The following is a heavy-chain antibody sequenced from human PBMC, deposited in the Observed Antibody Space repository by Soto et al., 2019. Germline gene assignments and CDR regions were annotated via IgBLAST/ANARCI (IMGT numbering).Heavy chain of an antibody. D-gene: IGHD2-15*01. Sequence: QVQLVESGGGVVQPGGSLRLSCKTSGFTFNTYGMTWVRKAPGKGLGGGAILGNDGSNKYYADSVKGRFTISRDNSKNTLYLQMNSLRAEDTALYHCARADCTGAYCYSWPFNYGVDVWGQGATVTVSS. CDR2: LGNDGSNK. J-gene: IGHJ6*02. CDR3: ARADCTGAYCYSWPFNYGVDV. CDR1: GFTFNTYG. V-gene: IGHV3-33*08.